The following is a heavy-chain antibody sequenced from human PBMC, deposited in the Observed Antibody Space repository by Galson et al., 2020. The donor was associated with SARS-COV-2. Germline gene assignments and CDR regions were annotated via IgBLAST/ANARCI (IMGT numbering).Heavy chain of an antibody. J-gene: IGHJ3*02. Sequence: SETLSLTCTVSGGSISGYYWRWIRQPPGKGLEWIGYIYYSGSTNYNPSLKSRVTISVDASKNQFSLKLSSLTAADTAVYYCARHPAAGQRDIWGQGTMVTVSS. CDR3: ARHPAAGQRDI. D-gene: IGHD3-10*01. CDR1: GGSISGYY. V-gene: IGHV4-59*08. CDR2: IYYSGST.